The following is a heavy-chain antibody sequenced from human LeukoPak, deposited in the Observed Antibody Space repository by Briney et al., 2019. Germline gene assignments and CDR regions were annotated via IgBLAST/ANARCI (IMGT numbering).Heavy chain of an antibody. CDR3: ARVGQGGYSGYDYRGLDY. CDR2: INAGNGNP. Sequence: ASVKVSCKASGYTFTSYAMHWVRQAPGQRLEWMGWINAGNGNPKYSQKFQGRVTITRDTSASTAYMELSSLRSEDTAVYYCARVGQGGYSGYDYRGLDYWGQGTLVTVSS. D-gene: IGHD5-12*01. J-gene: IGHJ4*02. CDR1: GYTFTSYA. V-gene: IGHV1-3*01.